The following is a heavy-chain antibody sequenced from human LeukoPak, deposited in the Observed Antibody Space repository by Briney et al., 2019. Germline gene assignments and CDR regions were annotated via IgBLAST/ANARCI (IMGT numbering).Heavy chain of an antibody. CDR1: GYTFTSYG. CDR3: ARGGSSSWYGTWFDP. J-gene: IGHJ5*02. D-gene: IGHD6-13*01. Sequence: ASVKVSCKASGYTFTSYGISWVRQAPGQGLEWMGIINPSGGSTSYAQKFQGRVTMTRDMSTSTVYMELSSLRSEDTAVYYCARGGSSSWYGTWFDPWGQGTLVTVSS. V-gene: IGHV1-46*01. CDR2: INPSGGST.